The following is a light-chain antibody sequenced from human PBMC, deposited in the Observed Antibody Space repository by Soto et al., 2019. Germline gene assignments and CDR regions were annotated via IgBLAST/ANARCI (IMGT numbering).Light chain of an antibody. CDR1: QSVSSNY. Sequence: EIVLTQSPGTLSLSPGERATLSCRASQSVSSNYLAWYQHKPGQAPRLLIYGASRGATGIPDRFSGSGSGTDFTLTISRLEPEDFAVYYCQQRSNWPPVTFGGGTKVEIK. J-gene: IGKJ4*01. CDR2: GAS. V-gene: IGKV3D-20*02. CDR3: QQRSNWPPVT.